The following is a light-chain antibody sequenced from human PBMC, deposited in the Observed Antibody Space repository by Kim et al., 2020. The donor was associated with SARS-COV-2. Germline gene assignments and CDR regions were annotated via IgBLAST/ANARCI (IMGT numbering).Light chain of an antibody. J-gene: IGLJ3*02. V-gene: IGLV1-36*01. Sequence: QSVLTQPPSVSEAPRQRVTISCSGSSSNIGNNAVNWYQQLPGKALKLLIYYDDLLPSGVSDRFSGSKSGTSASLAISGLQSEDEADYYCAAWDDRLNGRVFGGGTQLTVL. CDR1: SSNIGNNA. CDR3: AAWDDRLNGRV. CDR2: YDD.